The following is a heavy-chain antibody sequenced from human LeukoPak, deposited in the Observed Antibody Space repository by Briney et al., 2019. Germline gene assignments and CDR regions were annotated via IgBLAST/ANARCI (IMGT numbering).Heavy chain of an antibody. CDR2: INPNSGGT. Sequence: GASLKVSCKASRYTFTGYYITWGRQAPGQGLEWMGGINPNSGGTNYAQKFQGRVTMTRDTSINTAYMELSRLRSDDTAVYYCARAVAAAGTGAEYFQHWGQGTLVTVSS. CDR1: RYTFTGYY. V-gene: IGHV1-2*02. D-gene: IGHD6-13*01. CDR3: ARAVAAAGTGAEYFQH. J-gene: IGHJ1*01.